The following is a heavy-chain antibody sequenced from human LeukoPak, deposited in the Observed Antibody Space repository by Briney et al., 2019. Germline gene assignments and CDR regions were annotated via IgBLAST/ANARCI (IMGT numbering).Heavy chain of an antibody. CDR3: ARDGFFEQLAPAHFDY. D-gene: IGHD6-6*01. CDR1: GFTVSSNS. J-gene: IGHJ4*02. V-gene: IGHV3-21*01. CDR2: ISSTSIYK. Sequence: GGSLRLSCTVSGFTVSSNSMSWVRQAPGKGLEWVASISSTSIYKYYADSVKGRFTISRDNAKNSLYLQMNSLRAEDTAVYYCARDGFFEQLAPAHFDYWGQGTLVTVSS.